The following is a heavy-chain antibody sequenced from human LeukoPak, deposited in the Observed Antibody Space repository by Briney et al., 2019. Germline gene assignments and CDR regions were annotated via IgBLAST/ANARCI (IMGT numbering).Heavy chain of an antibody. V-gene: IGHV3-21*01. CDR1: GFTFSSYW. J-gene: IGHJ4*02. CDR2: ISSGSSYI. CDR3: ARDSYGDYYHDY. Sequence: GGSLRLSCAASGFTFSSYWMNWVRQAPGKGLEWVSSISSGSSYIYYADSVEGRFTISRDNAKNSLYLQMSSLRAEDTAVYYCARDSYGDYYHDYWGQGTLVTVSS. D-gene: IGHD4-17*01.